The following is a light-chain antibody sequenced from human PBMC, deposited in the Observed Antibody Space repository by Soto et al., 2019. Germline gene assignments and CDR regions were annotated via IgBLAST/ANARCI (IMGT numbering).Light chain of an antibody. Sequence: QSALTQPASGSGYPGQSITISCTGTSTDIGNYNLVSWYQQHPGKAPKVMIYDVNKRPSGASNRFSGSKSGNTASLTISGLQAEDEANYYCCSYAGSDTFVVFGGGTKLTVL. CDR3: CSYAGSDTFVV. J-gene: IGLJ3*02. CDR1: STDIGNYNL. CDR2: DVN. V-gene: IGLV2-23*02.